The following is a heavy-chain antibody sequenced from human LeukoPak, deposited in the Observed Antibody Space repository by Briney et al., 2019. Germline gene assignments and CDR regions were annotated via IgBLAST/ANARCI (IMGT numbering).Heavy chain of an antibody. J-gene: IGHJ3*02. V-gene: IGHV4-59*08. CDR2: IYYSGST. CDR1: GGSISSYY. CDR3: AGTLYSSGWYQPVGAAFDI. D-gene: IGHD6-19*01. Sequence: PSETLSLTCTVSGGSISSYYWSWIRQPPGKGLEWMGNIYYSGSTNYNSSLKSRVTISVDTSKNQISLKLRSVTAADTAVYYCAGTLYSSGWYQPVGAAFDIWGQGTMVTVSS.